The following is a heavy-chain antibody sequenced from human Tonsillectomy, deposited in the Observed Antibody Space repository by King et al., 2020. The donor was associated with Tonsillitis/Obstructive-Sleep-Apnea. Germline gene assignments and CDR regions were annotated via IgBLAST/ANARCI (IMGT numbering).Heavy chain of an antibody. J-gene: IGHJ4*02. V-gene: IGHV3-7*04. CDR3: AGGSGWIIDY. Sequence: VQLVESGGGLVQPGGSLRLSCAVSGFTFSSYWMNWVRQAPGKGLEWLANIKQDGSEKYYVDSVKGRFTISRDNAKNSLYLQMNSLRVEETAVYYCAGGSGWIIDYWGQGTLVTVSS. D-gene: IGHD6-19*01. CDR2: IKQDGSEK. CDR1: GFTFSSYW.